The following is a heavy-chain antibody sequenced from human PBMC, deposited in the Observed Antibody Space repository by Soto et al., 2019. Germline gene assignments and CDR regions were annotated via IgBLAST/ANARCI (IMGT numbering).Heavy chain of an antibody. Sequence: SLRLSGTACRFSGSSNHMRWVRKAPGKGLEWVSVIYSGGSTYYADSVKGRFTISRDNSKNTLYLQMNSLRAEDTAVYYCARAGASSSPYYYYGMDVWGQGTTVTVSS. CDR3: ARAGASSSPYYYYGMDV. CDR2: IYSGGST. D-gene: IGHD6-6*01. CDR1: RFSGSSNH. J-gene: IGHJ6*02. V-gene: IGHV3-53*01.